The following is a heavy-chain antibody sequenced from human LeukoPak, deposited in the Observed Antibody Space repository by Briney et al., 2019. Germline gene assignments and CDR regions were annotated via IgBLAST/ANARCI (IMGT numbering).Heavy chain of an antibody. D-gene: IGHD4-11*01. Sequence: GGSLRLSCAASGFTFSSYGMHWVRQAPGKGLDWVAFIRYDGSNKYYADSVQGRFTISRDNSKKTLYLQMNSLKAEDTAVYYCAKGEGFVAVTNNWFDPWGQGTLVTASS. CDR1: GFTFSSYG. CDR3: AKGEGFVAVTNNWFDP. V-gene: IGHV3-30*02. CDR2: IRYDGSNK. J-gene: IGHJ5*02.